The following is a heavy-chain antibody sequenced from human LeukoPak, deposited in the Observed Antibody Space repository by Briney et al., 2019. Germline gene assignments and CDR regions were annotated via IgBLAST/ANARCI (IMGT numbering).Heavy chain of an antibody. J-gene: IGHJ4*02. CDR3: AGYHYGSGSYSW. CDR1: GFTFTSCD. V-gene: IGHV3-21*01. CDR2: ISGSSSFI. Sequence: PGGSLRLSCAASGFTFTSCDMNWVRQAPGKGLEWVSSISGSSSFIYYADSVKGRFTISRDNAKNSLYLQMNSLRAEDTAVYYCAGYHYGSGSYSWGGQGTLVTVSS. D-gene: IGHD3-10*01.